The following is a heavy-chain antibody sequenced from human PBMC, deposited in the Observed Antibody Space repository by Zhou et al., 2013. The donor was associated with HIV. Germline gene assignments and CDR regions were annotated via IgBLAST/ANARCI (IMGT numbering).Heavy chain of an antibody. CDR3: ASQPWSSSWVYYFDS. D-gene: IGHD6-13*01. J-gene: IGHJ4*02. CDR1: GFTFSGYS. V-gene: IGHV3-21*01. CDR2: ITDSSSYM. Sequence: EVQLVESGGGLVKPGGYLRLSCAASGFTFSGYSMSWVRQAPGKGLEWVSSITDSSSYMHYADSVRGRFTTYRDNAKNSLYLQMNSLRAEDTAVYYCASQPWSSSWVYYFDSWGQGTLVTVSS.